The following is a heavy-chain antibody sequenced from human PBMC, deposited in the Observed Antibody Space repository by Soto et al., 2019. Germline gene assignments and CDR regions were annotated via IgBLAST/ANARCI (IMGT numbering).Heavy chain of an antibody. D-gene: IGHD3-22*01. CDR1: GGSVNSDTYY. CDR3: ARDEAMIISGYLDS. CDR2: IFYDGTT. V-gene: IGHV4-31*03. Sequence: PSGTLSLTCTVSGGSVNSDTYYWNWSRQHPGKGLEWIGYIFYDGTTYYNPSLKSRVSISVDTSQNQFSLKENSMTAAATAVYYCARDEAMIISGYLDSWGQGTLVTVSS. J-gene: IGHJ4*02.